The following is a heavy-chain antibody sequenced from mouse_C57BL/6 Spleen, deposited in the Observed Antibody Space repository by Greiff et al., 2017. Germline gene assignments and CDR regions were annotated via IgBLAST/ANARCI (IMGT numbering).Heavy chain of an antibody. CDR1: GFSLSTSGMG. V-gene: IGHV8-12*01. J-gene: IGHJ3*01. Sequence: QVTLKESGPGILQSSQTLSLTCSFSGFSLSTSGMGVSWIRQPSGKGLEWLAHIYWDDDKRYNPSLKSRLTISKDTSRNQVFLKITSVDTADTATYYCARNYYGSSEFAYWGQGTLVTVSA. CDR2: IYWDDDK. CDR3: ARNYYGSSEFAY. D-gene: IGHD1-1*01.